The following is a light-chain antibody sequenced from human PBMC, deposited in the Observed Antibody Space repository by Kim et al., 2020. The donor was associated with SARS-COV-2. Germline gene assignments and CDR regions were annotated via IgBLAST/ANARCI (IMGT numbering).Light chain of an antibody. V-gene: IGKV1-16*01. CDR1: LGISNY. CDR3: HQYDSYPPT. Sequence: SESVGDTVSITCRASLGISNYLAWFRQKPGKAPESLIYEASTLQSGVPSRFQGSGSGTEFTLTINSLQPDDFATYYCHQYDSYPPTFGQGTKLEI. CDR2: EAS. J-gene: IGKJ2*01.